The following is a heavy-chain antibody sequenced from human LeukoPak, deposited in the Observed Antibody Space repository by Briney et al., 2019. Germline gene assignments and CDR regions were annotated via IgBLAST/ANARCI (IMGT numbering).Heavy chain of an antibody. CDR3: AREMTATGRGHYFDY. Sequence: SETLSLTCTVSGGSTSYHYWNWIRQPPGKELEWIGYGFYSGSTDYNPSLKSRVTISVDTSKRQISLKLSSVTAADTALYYCAREMTATGRGHYFDYWGQGALVTVSS. V-gene: IGHV4-59*11. CDR2: GFYSGST. CDR1: GGSTSYHY. J-gene: IGHJ4*02. D-gene: IGHD3-9*01.